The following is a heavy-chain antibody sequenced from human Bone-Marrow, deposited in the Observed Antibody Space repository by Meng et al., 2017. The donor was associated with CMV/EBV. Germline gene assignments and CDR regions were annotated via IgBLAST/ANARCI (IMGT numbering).Heavy chain of an antibody. V-gene: IGHV3-30*04. CDR3: AREEAGGCSSTSCYTSEWFDP. CDR2: ISLDGINK. J-gene: IGHJ5*02. Sequence: GGSLRLSCAASGFTFNNYAMHWVRQAPGKGLEWVAIISLDGINKYIADSVKGRFTISRDNSKKILYLQMNSLRADDTAVYYCAREEAGGCSSTSCYTSEWFDPWGQGTRVTVSS. CDR1: GFTFNNYA. D-gene: IGHD2-2*02.